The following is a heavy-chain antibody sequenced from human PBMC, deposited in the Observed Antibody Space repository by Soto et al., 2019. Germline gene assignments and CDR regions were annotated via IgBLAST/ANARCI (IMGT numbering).Heavy chain of an antibody. Sequence: GGSLRLSCAAPGFTLSMYWMSWVRQAPGKGLEWVANMKQDGSEIHYVDSVKGRFTISRDNAKNSLYLQTNSLRAEDTAVYFCARGRWFGTTGGDYYHYYMDVWGTGTTVTVSS. CDR1: GFTLSMYW. J-gene: IGHJ6*03. CDR2: MKQDGSEI. V-gene: IGHV3-7*01. D-gene: IGHD4-17*01. CDR3: ARGRWFGTTGGDYYHYYMDV.